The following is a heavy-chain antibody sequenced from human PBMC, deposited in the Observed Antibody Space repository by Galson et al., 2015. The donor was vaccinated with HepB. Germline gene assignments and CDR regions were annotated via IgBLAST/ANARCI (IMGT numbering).Heavy chain of an antibody. Sequence: SETLSLTCTVSGGSISSYYWSWIRQPAGRGLEWIGRIYTSGSTNYNPSLKSRVTMSVDTSKNQFSLKLSSVTAADTAVYYCARTIFGVVNHPAGVTLDNWFDPWGQGALVTVSS. V-gene: IGHV4-4*07. CDR3: ARTIFGVVNHPAGVTLDNWFDP. J-gene: IGHJ5*02. D-gene: IGHD3-3*01. CDR2: IYTSGST. CDR1: GGSISSYY.